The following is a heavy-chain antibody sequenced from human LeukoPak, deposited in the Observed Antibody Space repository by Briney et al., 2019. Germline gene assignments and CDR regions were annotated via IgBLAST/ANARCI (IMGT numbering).Heavy chain of an antibody. Sequence: ASVKVSCKASGYTFTSYDINWVRQATGQGLEWMGWMNPNSGNTGYAQKFQGRVTMTRNTSISTAYMELRSLRSDDTAVYYCARDRRDGYNSDYWGQGTLVTVSS. J-gene: IGHJ4*02. CDR2: MNPNSGNT. D-gene: IGHD5-24*01. CDR1: GYTFTSYD. CDR3: ARDRRDGYNSDY. V-gene: IGHV1-8*01.